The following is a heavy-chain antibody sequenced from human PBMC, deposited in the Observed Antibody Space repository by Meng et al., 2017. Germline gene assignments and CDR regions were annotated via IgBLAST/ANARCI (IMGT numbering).Heavy chain of an antibody. J-gene: IGHJ3*02. CDR1: GGSISSYY. Sequence: SETLSLTCTVSGGSISSYYWSWIRQPPGKGLEWIGYIYYSGSTNYNPSLKSRVTISVDTSKNQFSLKLSSVTAADTAVYYCLTYCGGDCPDDAFDIWGQGTMVTVSS. V-gene: IGHV4-59*12. CDR2: IYYSGST. CDR3: LTYCGGDCPDDAFDI. D-gene: IGHD2-21*02.